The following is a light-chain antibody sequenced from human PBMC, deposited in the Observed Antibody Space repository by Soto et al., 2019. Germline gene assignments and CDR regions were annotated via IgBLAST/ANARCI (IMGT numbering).Light chain of an antibody. V-gene: IGLV2-23*01. CDR1: SVDVGSYNL. J-gene: IGLJ1*01. CDR3: CSYAVSSTYV. CDR2: EGS. Sequence: QSALTQPASVSGSPGQSITISCTGTSVDVGSYNLVSWYQQHPGKAPKLMIYEGSKRPSGVSNRFSGSKSGSTASLTISGLQAEDEADYYCCSYAVSSTYVFGTGTKLTVL.